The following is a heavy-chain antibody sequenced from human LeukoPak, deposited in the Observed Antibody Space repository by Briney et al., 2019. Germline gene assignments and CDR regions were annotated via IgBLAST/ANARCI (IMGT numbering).Heavy chain of an antibody. J-gene: IGHJ4*02. CDR1: GYTFTGYY. CDR2: INPNSGGT. Sequence: ASVKVSCKASGYTFTGYYMHWVRQAPGQGLEWMGWINPNSGGTNYEQKFQCRVTMTRETSISTAYMELSRLRSDDTAVYYCARFGSGSYYGDYFDYWGQGTLVTVSS. V-gene: IGHV1-2*02. CDR3: ARFGSGSYYGDYFDY. D-gene: IGHD3-10*01.